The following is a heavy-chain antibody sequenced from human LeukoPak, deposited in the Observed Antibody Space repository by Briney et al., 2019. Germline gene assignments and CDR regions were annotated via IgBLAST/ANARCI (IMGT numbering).Heavy chain of an antibody. CDR3: ARGGPWGIQLWLFQNWFDP. D-gene: IGHD5-18*01. CDR2: IYHSGST. Sequence: SETLSLTCAVSGGSISSGGYSWSWIRQPPGKGLEWIGYIYHSGSTYYNPSLKSRVTISVDRSKNQFSLKLSSVTAADTAVYYCARGGPWGIQLWLFQNWFDPWGQGTLVTVSS. J-gene: IGHJ5*02. V-gene: IGHV4-30-2*01. CDR1: GGSISSGGYS.